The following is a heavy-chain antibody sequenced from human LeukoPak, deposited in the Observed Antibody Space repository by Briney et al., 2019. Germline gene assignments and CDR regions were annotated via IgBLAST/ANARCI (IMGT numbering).Heavy chain of an antibody. CDR1: GFSFSDYY. V-gene: IGHV3-23*01. J-gene: IGHJ4*02. Sequence: PGGSLRLSCAASGFSFSDYYMSWIRQAPGKGLEWVSAISGSGGSTYYADSVKGRFTISRDNSKNTLYLQMNSLRAEDTAVYYCAKEVGVATIGVYFDYWGQGTLVTVSS. CDR2: ISGSGGST. CDR3: AKEVGVATIGVYFDY. D-gene: IGHD5-12*01.